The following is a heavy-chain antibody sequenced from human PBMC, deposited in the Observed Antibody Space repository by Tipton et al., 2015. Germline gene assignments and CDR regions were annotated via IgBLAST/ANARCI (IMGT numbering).Heavy chain of an antibody. CDR2: IYYSGST. V-gene: IGHV4-61*01. Sequence: TLSLTCTVSGGSVSSGTYFWGWIRQTPGKGLEWIGYIYYSGSTNYNPSLKSRVTISVDTSKNQFSLKLSSVTAADTAVYYCARARGRHGGLFDSWGQGILVTVSS. CDR3: ARARGRHGGLFDS. D-gene: IGHD4-23*01. CDR1: GGSVSSGTYF. J-gene: IGHJ4*02.